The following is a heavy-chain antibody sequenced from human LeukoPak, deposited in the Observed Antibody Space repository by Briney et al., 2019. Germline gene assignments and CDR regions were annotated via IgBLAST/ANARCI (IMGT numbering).Heavy chain of an antibody. CDR3: AKDIGSGWAFDY. CDR2: ISSSSSYI. J-gene: IGHJ4*02. V-gene: IGHV3-21*04. Sequence: GGSLRPSCAASEFSVGSNYMTWVRQAPGKGLEWVSSISSSSSYIYYADSVKGRFTISRDNAKNSLYLQMNSLRAEDTALYYCAKDIGSGWAFDYWGQGTLVTVSS. D-gene: IGHD6-19*01. CDR1: EFSVGSNY.